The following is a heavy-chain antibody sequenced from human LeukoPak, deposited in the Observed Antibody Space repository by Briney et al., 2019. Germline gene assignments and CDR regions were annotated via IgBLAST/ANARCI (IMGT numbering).Heavy chain of an antibody. J-gene: IGHJ4*02. Sequence: ASAKVSCKASGYIVTSYYIHWVRQAPGQGLEWMGIINPYGGSTSYAQNFQGRATMTRDTSTSTVYMELSSLRSEDTAVYYCARSIGMTAPFDYWGQGTLVTVSS. D-gene: IGHD6-6*01. V-gene: IGHV1-46*01. CDR1: GYIVTSYY. CDR2: INPYGGST. CDR3: ARSIGMTAPFDY.